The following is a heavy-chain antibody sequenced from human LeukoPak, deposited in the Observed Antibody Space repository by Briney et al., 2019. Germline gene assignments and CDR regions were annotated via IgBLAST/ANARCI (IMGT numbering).Heavy chain of an antibody. Sequence: GESLKISCKGSGYGFTSYWIGWVRQMPGKGLEWIGIIYPGDSDTRYSPSFQGQVTISADKSISTAYLQWSSLKASDTAMYYCARHGVYDILTGPKDEPFDYWGQGTLVTVSS. V-gene: IGHV5-51*01. CDR1: GYGFTSYW. CDR3: ARHGVYDILTGPKDEPFDY. CDR2: IYPGDSDT. D-gene: IGHD3-9*01. J-gene: IGHJ4*02.